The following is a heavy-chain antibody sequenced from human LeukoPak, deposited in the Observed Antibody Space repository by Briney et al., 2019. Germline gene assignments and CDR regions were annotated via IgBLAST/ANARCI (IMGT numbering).Heavy chain of an antibody. V-gene: IGHV1-2*02. CDR2: INPNSGGT. CDR1: GYTFTGYY. Sequence: ASVKVSCKASGYTFTGYYMHWVRQAPGQGLKWMGWINPNSGGTNYAQKFQGRVTMTRDTSISTAYMELSRLRSDDTAVYYCARGYSMVRGDLFDYWGQGTLVTVSS. D-gene: IGHD3-10*01. J-gene: IGHJ4*02. CDR3: ARGYSMVRGDLFDY.